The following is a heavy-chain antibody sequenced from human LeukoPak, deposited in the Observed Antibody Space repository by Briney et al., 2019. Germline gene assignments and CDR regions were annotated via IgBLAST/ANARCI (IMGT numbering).Heavy chain of an antibody. CDR3: ARVGSIPNPDI. J-gene: IGHJ3*02. Sequence: PGGSLRLSCAASGFTFSSYGMNWVRQAPGKGLEWFSYISSSSSTIYYADSVKGRFTISRDNAKNSLYLQMNSLRAEDTAVYYCARVGSIPNPDIWGQGTMVTVSS. V-gene: IGHV3-48*01. CDR2: ISSSSSTI. CDR1: GFTFSSYG.